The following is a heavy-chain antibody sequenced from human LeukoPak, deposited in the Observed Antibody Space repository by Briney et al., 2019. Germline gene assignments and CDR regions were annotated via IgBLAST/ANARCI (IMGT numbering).Heavy chain of an antibody. CDR2: IYSGGST. J-gene: IGHJ4*02. D-gene: IGHD3-10*01. CDR3: AREAGYYFDY. CDR1: GFTVSSNY. Sequence: PGVSLRLSCAAPGFTVSSNYMSWVRQAPGKGLEWVSVIYSGGSTYYADSVKGRFTISRDNSKNTLYLQMNSLRAEDTAVYYCAREAGYYFDYWGQGTLVTVSS. V-gene: IGHV3-53*01.